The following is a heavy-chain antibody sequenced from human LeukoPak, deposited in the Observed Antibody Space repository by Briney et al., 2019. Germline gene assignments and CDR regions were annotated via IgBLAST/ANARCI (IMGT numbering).Heavy chain of an antibody. CDR1: GFSFSNYG. D-gene: IGHD7-27*01. CDR3: ARELSGYYHYMDV. CDR2: IRYDGSNK. V-gene: IGHV3-30*02. Sequence: GGSLRLSCVASGFSFSNYGMHWVRQAPGKGLEWAAVIRYDGSNKYYADSVKGLVTISRDNSKNTLYLQMGSLRPEDMAVYYCARELSGYYHYMDVWGKGTTVTVSS. J-gene: IGHJ6*03.